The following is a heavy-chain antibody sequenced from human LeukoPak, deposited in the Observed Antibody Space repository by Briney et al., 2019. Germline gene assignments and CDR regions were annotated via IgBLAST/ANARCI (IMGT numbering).Heavy chain of an antibody. J-gene: IGHJ6*03. Sequence: PGGSLRLSCAASGFTVSSNYLSWVRQAPGKGLEWVSVIYSGGSTYYADSVKGRFTISRDNSKNTLYLQMKSLRAEDTAVYYCARLKPNYDFWSGYPAGYIDVWGKGTTVTVSS. D-gene: IGHD3-3*01. V-gene: IGHV3-66*04. CDR3: ARLKPNYDFWSGYPAGYIDV. CDR1: GFTVSSNY. CDR2: IYSGGST.